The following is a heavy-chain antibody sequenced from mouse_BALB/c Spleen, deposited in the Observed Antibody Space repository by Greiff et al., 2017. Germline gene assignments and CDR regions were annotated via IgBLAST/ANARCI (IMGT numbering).Heavy chain of an antibody. J-gene: IGHJ4*01. CDR3: ARWSYAMDY. CDR1: GYAFSSSW. V-gene: IGHV1-82*01. Sequence: QVQLQQSGPELVKPGASVKISCKASGYAFSSSWMNWVKQRPGQGLEWIGRIYPGDGDTNYNGKFKGKATLTADKSSSTAYMQLSSLTSVDSAVYFCARWSYAMDYWGQGTSVTVSS. CDR2: IYPGDGDT.